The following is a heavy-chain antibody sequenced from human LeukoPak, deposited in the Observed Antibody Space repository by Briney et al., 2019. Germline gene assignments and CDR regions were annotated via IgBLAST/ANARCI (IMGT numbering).Heavy chain of an antibody. CDR2: ISGSGGST. CDR1: GFTFNSYA. Sequence: GGSLRLSCAASGFTFNSYAMSWVRQAPGKGLEWVSAISGSGGSTYYADSVKGRFTISRDNSKNTLYLQMNSLRAEDTAVYYCARGVGARLYYFDYWGQGTLVTVSS. J-gene: IGHJ4*02. CDR3: ARGVGARLYYFDY. D-gene: IGHD1-26*01. V-gene: IGHV3-23*01.